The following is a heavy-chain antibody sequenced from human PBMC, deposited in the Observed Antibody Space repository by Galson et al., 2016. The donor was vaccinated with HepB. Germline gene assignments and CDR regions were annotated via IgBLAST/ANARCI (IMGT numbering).Heavy chain of an antibody. J-gene: IGHJ6*02. CDR1: SDPVTSGTYY. Sequence: ETLSLTCTVSSDPVTSGTYYWSWVRQSPGKGLDWIGYIHDSGNTNYNPSIKSRVTISRDTSKNQFFLELTSVTAADTAVYYGARDGGFYNGMDVGGQGTTVTVAS. V-gene: IGHV4-61*01. CDR3: ARDGGFYNGMDV. D-gene: IGHD2-2*02. CDR2: IHDSGNT.